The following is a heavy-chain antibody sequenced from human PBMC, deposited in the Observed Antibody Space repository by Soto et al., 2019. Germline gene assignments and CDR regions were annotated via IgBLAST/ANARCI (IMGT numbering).Heavy chain of an antibody. CDR2: ISSTTNYI. J-gene: IGHJ4*02. Sequence: GGSLRLSCAASVFTFTRYSMNWVRQAPGKGLEWVSSISSTTNYIYYGDSMKGRFTISRDNAKNSLYLEMNSLRAEDTAVYYCARESEDLTSNFDYWGQGTLVTVSS. CDR3: ARESEDLTSNFDY. V-gene: IGHV3-21*06. CDR1: VFTFTRYS.